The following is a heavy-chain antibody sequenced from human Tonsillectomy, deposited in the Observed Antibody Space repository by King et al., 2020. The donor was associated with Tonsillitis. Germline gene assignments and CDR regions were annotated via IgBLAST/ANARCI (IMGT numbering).Heavy chain of an antibody. Sequence: TLKESGPALVKPSQTLTLTCTVSGFSLSTSGQCVSWIRQPPGKALEWLARIDWDDDKYYNTSLKTRLTISKDTSKNQVVLTVTNMDPVDTATYYCARTHDYGDSLDWYFDLWGRGTLVTVSS. J-gene: IGHJ2*01. CDR2: IDWDDDK. CDR1: GFSLSTSGQC. CDR3: ARTHDYGDSLDWYFDL. V-gene: IGHV2-70*11. D-gene: IGHD4-17*01.